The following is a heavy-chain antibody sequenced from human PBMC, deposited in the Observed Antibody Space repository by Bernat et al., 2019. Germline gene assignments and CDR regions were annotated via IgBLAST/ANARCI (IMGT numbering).Heavy chain of an antibody. CDR2: ITCSSSKI. CDR1: GFTFSAFT. CDR3: ARGNSGLLDD. Sequence: EVQLVESGGGLVKPGGPLRVSCATSGFTFSAFTMNWVRPAPGKGLERVASITCSSSKIYYADTMKGRFTITRDNEEKSLYDQMNSLRDEDTDVYYCARGNSGLLDDWGQGTMVTVSS. J-gene: IGHJ6*02. V-gene: IGHV3-21*01. D-gene: IGHD6-19*01.